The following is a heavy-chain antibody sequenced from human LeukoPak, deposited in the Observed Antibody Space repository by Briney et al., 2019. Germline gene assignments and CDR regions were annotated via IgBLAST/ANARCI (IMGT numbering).Heavy chain of an antibody. CDR2: IIPIFGTA. V-gene: IGHV1-69*05. CDR1: GGTFSSYT. J-gene: IGHJ4*02. Sequence: SVKVSCKASGGTFSSYTISWVRQAPGQGLEWMGRIIPIFGTANYAQKSQGRVTITTDESTSTAYMELSSLRSEDTAVYYCARGSSGWYSFDYWGQGTLVTVSS. D-gene: IGHD6-19*01. CDR3: ARGSSGWYSFDY.